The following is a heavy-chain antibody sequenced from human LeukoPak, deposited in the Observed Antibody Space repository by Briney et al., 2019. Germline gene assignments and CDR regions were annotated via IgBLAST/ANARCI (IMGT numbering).Heavy chain of an antibody. CDR2: INHSGST. CDR3: AREMVVTADDAFDI. Sequence: SETLSLTCAVYGGSFSGYYWSWIRQPPGKGLEWIGEINHSGSTNYNPSLKSRVTISVDTSKNQFSLKLSSVTAADTAVYYCAREMVVTADDAFDIWGQGTMVTVSS. D-gene: IGHD2-21*02. V-gene: IGHV4-34*01. CDR1: GGSFSGYY. J-gene: IGHJ3*02.